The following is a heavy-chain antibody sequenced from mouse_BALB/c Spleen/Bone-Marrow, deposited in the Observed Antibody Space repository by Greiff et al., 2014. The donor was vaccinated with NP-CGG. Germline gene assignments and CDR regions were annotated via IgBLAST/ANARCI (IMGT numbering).Heavy chain of an antibody. CDR3: ARWDYGYY. Sequence: VQLQQSGPDLVKPGASVKISCKASGYSFTGYYMHWLKQSHGKSLEWIGRINPNNGDTHYNQRFNGKAILTVDKSSSTAYMELHSLTSEDSAVYYCARWDYGYYWAQGTTLTVSS. J-gene: IGHJ2*01. CDR1: GYSFTGYY. V-gene: IGHV1-18*01. CDR2: INPNNGDT. D-gene: IGHD1-2*01.